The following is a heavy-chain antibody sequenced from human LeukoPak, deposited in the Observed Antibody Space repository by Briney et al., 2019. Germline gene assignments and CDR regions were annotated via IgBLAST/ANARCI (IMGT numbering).Heavy chain of an antibody. CDR2: ISYSGTT. CDR1: GGSISSYY. D-gene: IGHD3-22*01. J-gene: IGHJ6*02. V-gene: IGHV4-59*01. Sequence: SEALSLTCTVSGGSISSYYWSWIRQPPGKGLEWIGYISYSGTTTYNPSLKSRVTISADTSKSQFSLKLSSVTAADTAVYFCARDNYDSNIYNYGMDVWGQGTTVTVSS. CDR3: ARDNYDSNIYNYGMDV.